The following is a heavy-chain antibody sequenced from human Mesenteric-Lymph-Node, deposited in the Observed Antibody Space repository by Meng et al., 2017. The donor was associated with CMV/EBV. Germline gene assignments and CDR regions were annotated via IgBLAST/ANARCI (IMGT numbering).Heavy chain of an antibody. CDR2: IYPGDSDT. D-gene: IGHD3-10*01. Sequence: ISCEGSGNSFTSYWIGWGRQMPGKGLEWMGIIYPGDSDTRYSPSFQGQVTISADKSISTAYLQWSSLKASDTTMYYCASGAVGWYFDYWGQGTLVTVSS. CDR3: ASGAVGWYFDY. J-gene: IGHJ4*02. V-gene: IGHV5-51*01. CDR1: GNSFTSYW.